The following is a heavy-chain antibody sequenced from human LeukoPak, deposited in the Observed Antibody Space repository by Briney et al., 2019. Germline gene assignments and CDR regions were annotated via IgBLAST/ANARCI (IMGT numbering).Heavy chain of an antibody. CDR3: ARGKVAAAFDY. V-gene: IGHV1-18*01. D-gene: IGHD6-13*01. J-gene: IGHJ4*02. Sequence: ASVKVSCKASGYTFTNYGVSWVRQAPGQGLEWMGWISGYNGYTNYAQKLQGRVTMTTDTSTSTASMELRSLRSDDTAVYYCARGKVAAAFDYWGQGTLVTVSS. CDR2: ISGYNGYT. CDR1: GYTFTNYG.